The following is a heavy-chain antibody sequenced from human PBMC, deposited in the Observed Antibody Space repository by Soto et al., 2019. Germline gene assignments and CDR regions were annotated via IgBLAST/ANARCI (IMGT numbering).Heavy chain of an antibody. D-gene: IGHD3-9*01. V-gene: IGHV3-74*01. Sequence: GGSLRLSCAASGFTFSSYWMHWVRQAPGKGLVWVSRINSDGSSTSYADSVKGRFTISRDNAKNTLYLQMNSLRAEDTAVYYCASLAACDDILTDCDYFDYWGQGTLVTVSS. CDR2: INSDGSST. J-gene: IGHJ4*02. CDR3: ASLAACDDILTDCDYFDY. CDR1: GFTFSSYW.